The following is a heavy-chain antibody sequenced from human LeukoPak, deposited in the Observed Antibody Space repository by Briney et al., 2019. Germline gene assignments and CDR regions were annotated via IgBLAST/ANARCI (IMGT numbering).Heavy chain of an antibody. Sequence: GGSLRLSCAASGFTFSSYGMHWVRQAPGKGLEWVSAISGSGGSTYYADSVKGRFTISRDNSKNTLYLQMNSLRAEDTAVYYCARDLGYCTNGVCHTRFDYWGQGTLVAVSS. D-gene: IGHD2-8*01. J-gene: IGHJ4*02. CDR2: ISGSGGST. CDR3: ARDLGYCTNGVCHTRFDY. V-gene: IGHV3-23*01. CDR1: GFTFSSYG.